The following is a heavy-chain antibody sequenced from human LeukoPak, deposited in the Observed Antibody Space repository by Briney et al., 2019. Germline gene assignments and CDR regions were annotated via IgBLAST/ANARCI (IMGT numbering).Heavy chain of an antibody. CDR3: ARGSPVGNY. J-gene: IGHJ4*02. CDR1: GGSMSNYY. Sequence: SETLSLTCTVSGGSMSNYYWSWIRQPPGKGLEWIGYIYYSGNTDYNPPLKSRVAISVDTSKNQFSLKLTSVTAADTAVYYCARGSPVGNYWGQGTLVTVSS. CDR2: IYYSGNT. V-gene: IGHV4-59*01. D-gene: IGHD2-15*01.